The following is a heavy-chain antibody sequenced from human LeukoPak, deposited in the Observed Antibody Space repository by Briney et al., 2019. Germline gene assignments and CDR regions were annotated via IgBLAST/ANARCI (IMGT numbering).Heavy chain of an antibody. CDR2: IQFDGSNK. CDR1: GFTFSSYG. V-gene: IGHV3-30*02. J-gene: IGHJ6*03. D-gene: IGHD2-2*01. Sequence: PGGSLRLSCAASGFTFSSYGMHWVRQAPGKGLEWVAFIQFDGSNKYYADSVKGRFTISRDNSKNTLYLQMNSLRVEDTAVYYCAKDDSPVPAARIYYYYYMDVWGKGTTVTVSS. CDR3: AKDDSPVPAARIYYYYYMDV.